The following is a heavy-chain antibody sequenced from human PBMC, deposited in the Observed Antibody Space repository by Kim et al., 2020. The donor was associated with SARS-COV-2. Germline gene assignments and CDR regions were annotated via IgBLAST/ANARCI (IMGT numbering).Heavy chain of an antibody. CDR2: LYNSGNT. J-gene: IGHJ4*02. CDR1: GGSISSYQ. V-gene: IGHV4-59*01. Sequence: SETLSLTCTVSGGSISSYQWSWIRQPPGKGLEWIGYLYNSGNTNYNPSFKSRVTILVDTSKNQFSLTLTSVIAADTAVYYCARAPRNGHFDSWGQGVLVAVSS. CDR3: ARAPRNGHFDS. D-gene: IGHD2-8*01.